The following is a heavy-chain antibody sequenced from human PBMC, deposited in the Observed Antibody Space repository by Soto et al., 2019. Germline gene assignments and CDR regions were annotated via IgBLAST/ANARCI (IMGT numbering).Heavy chain of an antibody. D-gene: IGHD3-3*01. V-gene: IGHV1-69*06. CDR3: ARPGIDKSGYSSTHNFGMDL. CDR1: GGGVSDYA. CDR2: IVPLFERT. Sequence: QVHLVQSGTQVKKPGSSVRVSCSASGGGVSDYAINWVRQAPGQGLASVGGIVPLFERTEYAQRLQGRVTITTDKFKTIFYMELISLIYEDTAVYYCARPGIDKSGYSSTHNFGMDLWGPGTTVTVSS. J-gene: IGHJ6*02.